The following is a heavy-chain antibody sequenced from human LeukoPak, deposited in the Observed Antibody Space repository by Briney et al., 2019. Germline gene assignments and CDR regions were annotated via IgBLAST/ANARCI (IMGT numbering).Heavy chain of an antibody. CDR2: IYYSGST. V-gene: IGHV4-59*08. Sequence: PSETLSLTCTVSGGSISSYYWSWIRQPPGKGLEWIGYIYYSGSTNYNPSLKSRVTISVDTSKNQFSLKLSSVTAADTAVYYCARQKYNWNDKDAFDIWGQGTMVTVSS. D-gene: IGHD1-1*01. CDR3: ARQKYNWNDKDAFDI. CDR1: GGSISSYY. J-gene: IGHJ3*02.